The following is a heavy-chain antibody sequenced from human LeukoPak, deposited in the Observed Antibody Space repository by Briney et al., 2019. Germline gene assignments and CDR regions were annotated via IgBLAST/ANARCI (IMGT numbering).Heavy chain of an antibody. J-gene: IGHJ4*02. CDR2: INAYNGNT. CDR1: GYTFTSYG. Sequence: ASVKVSCKASGYTFTSYGISWVRQAPGQGLEWMGWINAYNGNTNYAQKLQGRVTMTTDTSTSTAYMELRSLRSDDTAVYYCARDMFRYCSGGSCPAAVFDYWGQGTLVTVSS. V-gene: IGHV1-18*01. D-gene: IGHD2-15*01. CDR3: ARDMFRYCSGGSCPAAVFDY.